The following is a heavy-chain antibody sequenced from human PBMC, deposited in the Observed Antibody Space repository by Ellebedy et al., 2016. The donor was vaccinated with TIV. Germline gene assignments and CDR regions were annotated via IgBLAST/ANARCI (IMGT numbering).Heavy chain of an antibody. Sequence: GESLKISCTASGFNFNNAWMNWVRQTPGKGLEWVGRIKSQAGGGTTDYAAPVKDRFIISRDDSRYMLYLQMNSLKTEDTGVYYCAPTTITRGYWLDAWGQGTLVTVSS. V-gene: IGHV3-15*07. CDR1: GFNFNNAW. CDR2: IKSQAGGGTT. J-gene: IGHJ5*02. D-gene: IGHD4-11*01. CDR3: APTTITRGYWLDA.